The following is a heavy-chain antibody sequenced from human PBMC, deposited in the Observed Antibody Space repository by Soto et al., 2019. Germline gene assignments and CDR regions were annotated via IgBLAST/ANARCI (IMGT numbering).Heavy chain of an antibody. Sequence: QVQLQESGPGLVKPSGTLSLTCTVSGGSISSDNWWGWVRQPPGKGLEYIGQIYPTGTTNYIPSLKRRVTMSVDRSQNQFSLRLTSVTAADTAVYYCARLMTAVTTTFDYWGQGTLVTVSS. CDR2: IYPTGTT. CDR3: ARLMTAVTTTFDY. J-gene: IGHJ4*02. V-gene: IGHV4-4*02. D-gene: IGHD4-17*01. CDR1: GGSISSDNW.